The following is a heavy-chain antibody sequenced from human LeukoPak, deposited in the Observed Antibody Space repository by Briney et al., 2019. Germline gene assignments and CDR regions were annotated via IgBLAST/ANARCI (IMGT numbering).Heavy chain of an antibody. D-gene: IGHD2-2*01. V-gene: IGHV3-23*01. CDR3: AKDGRYCSSTSCYSWGMDV. J-gene: IGHJ6*02. Sequence: GGSLRLSCAASGFTFSSYAMSWVRQAPGKGLEWVSAISGSGGSTYYADSVKGRFTISRGNSKNTLYLQMNSLRAEDTAVYYCAKDGRYCSSTSCYSWGMDVWGQGTTVTVSS. CDR2: ISGSGGST. CDR1: GFTFSSYA.